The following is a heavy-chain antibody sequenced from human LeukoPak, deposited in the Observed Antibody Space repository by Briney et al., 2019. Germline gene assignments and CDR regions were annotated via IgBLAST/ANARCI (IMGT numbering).Heavy chain of an antibody. V-gene: IGHV1-18*01. CDR2: ISGYNGNT. CDR3: ARDSDDILTGLGSFDY. Sequence: GASVKVSCKASGYTFTSYGISWVRQAPGQGLEWMGWISGYNGNTNYAQKLQGRVTMTTDTSTSTAYMELRGLRSDDTAVYYCARDSDDILTGLGSFDYWGQGTLVTVSS. D-gene: IGHD3-9*01. J-gene: IGHJ4*02. CDR1: GYTFTSYG.